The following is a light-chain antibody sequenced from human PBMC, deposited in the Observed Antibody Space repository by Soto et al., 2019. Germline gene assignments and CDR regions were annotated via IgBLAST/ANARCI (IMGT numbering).Light chain of an antibody. V-gene: IGKV4-1*01. CDR3: QQYYSTPGT. CDR2: WAS. CDR1: QSVLYSSNNKNY. J-gene: IGKJ2*01. Sequence: DIVMTQSPGSLAVSLGERATINCKSSQSVLYSSNNKNYLAWYQQKPGQPPKLLIYWASTRESGVPDRFSGSGSGTDFTLTISSLQAEDVAVYYCQQYYSTPGTFGQGTKLEIK.